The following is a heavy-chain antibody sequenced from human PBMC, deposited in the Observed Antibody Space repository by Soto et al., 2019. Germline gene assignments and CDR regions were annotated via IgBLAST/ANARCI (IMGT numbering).Heavy chain of an antibody. CDR1: RFTFSNYA. V-gene: IGHV3-30-3*01. CDR2: ISFDGSTK. Sequence: QVQLVEFGGGVVQPGRSLRLSCAASRFTFSNYAMHWVRQAPGKGLQWVALISFDGSTKDYAYSVKGRFTISRDNSKNTLYLKMNSLRAEDTAVDYCARSPGYCSTTRCYGRDFAMDVWGQGTTVTVSS. J-gene: IGHJ6*02. CDR3: ARSPGYCSTTRCYGRDFAMDV. D-gene: IGHD2-2*01.